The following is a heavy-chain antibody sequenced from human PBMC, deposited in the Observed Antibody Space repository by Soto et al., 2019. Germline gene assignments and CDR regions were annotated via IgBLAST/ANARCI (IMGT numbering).Heavy chain of an antibody. CDR2: IYYSGST. CDR1: GGSISSGGYY. J-gene: IGHJ5*02. Sequence: QVQLQESGPGLVKPSQTLSLTCTVSGGSISSGGYYWSWIRQHPGKGLEWIGYIYYSGSTYYNPSLKSRVTISVDTSKNQFSLKLSSVTAADTAVYYCARDRRTVTHPSPPNWFDPWGQGTLVTVSS. CDR3: ARDRRTVTHPSPPNWFDP. V-gene: IGHV4-31*03. D-gene: IGHD4-4*01.